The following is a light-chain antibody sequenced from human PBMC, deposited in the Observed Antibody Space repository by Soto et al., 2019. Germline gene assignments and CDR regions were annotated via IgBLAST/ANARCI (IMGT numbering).Light chain of an antibody. CDR2: DAT. V-gene: IGKV3-11*01. CDR1: QSVSSY. Sequence: EIVLTQSPATLSLSPGERATLSCRASQSVSSYLAWYQQKAGQAPRLLIYDATNRAPGIPARFSGSGSGTDFTLTISSLEPEDFAVYYCQQRSNWPPITFGQGTRLEIK. CDR3: QQRSNWPPIT. J-gene: IGKJ5*01.